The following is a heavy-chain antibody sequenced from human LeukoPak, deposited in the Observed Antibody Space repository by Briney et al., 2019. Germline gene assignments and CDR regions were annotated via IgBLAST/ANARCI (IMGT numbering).Heavy chain of an antibody. CDR1: GYTFTGHY. D-gene: IGHD3-10*01. Sequence: GASVKVACKASGYTFTGHYMHWVRQAPGQGLEWVGWINPNSGGTNYAQKVQGRVTMTRDTPIRTAYMERSRLASVDTAGYYFARAQSSLLLWFGDPITDDFDIWGQGTMVTVSS. V-gene: IGHV1-2*02. CDR3: ARAQSSLLLWFGDPITDDFDI. CDR2: INPNSGGT. J-gene: IGHJ3*02.